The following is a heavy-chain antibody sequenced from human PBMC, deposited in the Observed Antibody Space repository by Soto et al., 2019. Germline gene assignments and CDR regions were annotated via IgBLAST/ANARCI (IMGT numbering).Heavy chain of an antibody. D-gene: IGHD3-16*01. CDR1: GDSISSNH. V-gene: IGHV4-4*07. J-gene: IGHJ6*02. Sequence: PSETLSLTCTVSGDSISSNHWNWIRQPAGKGLEWIGRISTSGSTNYNPSLKSRVTMSVDTSKNQFSLKLSSVTAADTAVYYRARATFGGVVGGYYYYGLDVWGQGTTVTVSS. CDR2: ISTSGST. CDR3: ARATFGGVVGGYYYYGLDV.